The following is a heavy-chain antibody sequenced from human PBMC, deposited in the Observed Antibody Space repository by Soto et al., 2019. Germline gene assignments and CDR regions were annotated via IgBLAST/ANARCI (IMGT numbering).Heavy chain of an antibody. D-gene: IGHD1-1*01. CDR2: IYPGDSDT. CDR1: GYSFTSYW. Sequence: PGESLKISCKGSGYSFTSYWIGWVRQMPGKGLEWMGIIYPGDSDTRYSPSFQGQVTISADKSISTAYLQWSSLKASDTAMYYCARMDWNRIYDYYGMDVWGQGTTVTVSS. CDR3: ARMDWNRIYDYYGMDV. J-gene: IGHJ6*02. V-gene: IGHV5-51*01.